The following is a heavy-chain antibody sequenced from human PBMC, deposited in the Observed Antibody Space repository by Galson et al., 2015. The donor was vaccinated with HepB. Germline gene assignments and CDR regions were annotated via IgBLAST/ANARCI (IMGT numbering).Heavy chain of an antibody. CDR2: IYYSGST. V-gene: IGHV4-39*01. D-gene: IGHD3-10*01. J-gene: IGHJ4*02. CDR3: ASTLWFGELSIDY. CDR1: GGSISSSSYY. Sequence: ETLSPTCTVSGGSISSSSYYWGWIRQPPGKWLEWIGSIYYSGSTYYNPSLKSRVTISVDTSKNQFSLKLSSVTAADTAVYYCASTLWFGELSIDYWGQGTLVTVSS.